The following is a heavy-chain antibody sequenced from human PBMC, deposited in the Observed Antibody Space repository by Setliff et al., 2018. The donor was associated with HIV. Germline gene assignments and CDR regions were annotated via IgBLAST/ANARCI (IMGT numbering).Heavy chain of an antibody. CDR1: GFLFSSFS. D-gene: IGHD3-22*01. J-gene: IGHJ4*02. CDR3: AKAARDYYDSSGYYIGIDY. V-gene: IGHV3-23*01. CDR2: ISGSAGST. Sequence: ETLSLSCEASGFLFSSFSMNWVRQAPGKGLDWVSAISGSAGSTYYADSVKGRFTISRDNSKSTLYLQMNSLRAEDPAVYYCAKAARDYYDSSGYYIGIDYWGRGTLVTVSS.